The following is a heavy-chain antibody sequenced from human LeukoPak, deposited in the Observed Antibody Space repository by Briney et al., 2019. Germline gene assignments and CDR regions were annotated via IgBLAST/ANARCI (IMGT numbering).Heavy chain of an antibody. CDR3: ARRLGGPYYFDY. Sequence: SETLSLTCTISGDSISTYYWSWIRQPPGKGLEWIGYIYYSGTTNYNPSLKSRVTISVDTSKNQFSLKLSSVTAADTAVYYCARRLGGPYYFDYWGQGTLVTVSS. J-gene: IGHJ4*02. CDR1: GDSISTYY. D-gene: IGHD3-16*01. CDR2: IYYSGTT. V-gene: IGHV4-59*08.